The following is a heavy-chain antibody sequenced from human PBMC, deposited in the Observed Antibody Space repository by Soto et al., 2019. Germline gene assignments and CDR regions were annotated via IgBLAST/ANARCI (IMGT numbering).Heavy chain of an antibody. J-gene: IGHJ5*02. CDR3: ARDEVVGATTEWFDP. CDR2: IYTSGST. CDR1: GGSISSYY. Sequence: QVQLQESGPGLVKPSETLSLTCTVSGGSISSYYWSWIRQPAGKGLEWIGRIYTSGSTNYNPSLKSRVTMSVDTSKNQFSLKLSSVTAADTAVYYCARDEVVGATTEWFDPWGQGTLVTVSS. D-gene: IGHD1-26*01. V-gene: IGHV4-4*07.